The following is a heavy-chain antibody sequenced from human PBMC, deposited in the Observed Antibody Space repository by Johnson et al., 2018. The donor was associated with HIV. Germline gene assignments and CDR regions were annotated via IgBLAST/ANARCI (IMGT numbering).Heavy chain of an antibody. CDR3: ARDALLRFLEWFI. CDR1: GFTFSNAW. V-gene: IGHV3-74*01. J-gene: IGHJ3*02. CDR2: INSDGSST. D-gene: IGHD3-3*01. Sequence: VQLVESGGGVVQPGRSLRLSCTASGFTFSNAWMNWVRHAPGKGLEWVSRINSDGSSTSYADSVKGRFTISRDNSKNTLYLQMNSLRVEDTAVYYCARDALLRFLEWFIWGQGTMVTVSS.